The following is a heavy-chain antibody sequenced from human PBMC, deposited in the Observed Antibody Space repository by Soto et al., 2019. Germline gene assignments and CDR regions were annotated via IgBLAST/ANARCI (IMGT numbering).Heavy chain of an antibody. V-gene: IGHV4-39*01. D-gene: IGHD6-25*01. CDR1: GGSISSSSYY. J-gene: IGHJ4*02. CDR2: IYYSGST. Sequence: QLQLQESGPGLVKPSETLSLTCTVSGGSISSSSYYWGWIRQPPGKGLEWIGSIYYSGSTYYNPSRKSRVTISVDASKNQFALKLGSVTAADTAVYYCASSGRGRENLDYWGQGTLVTVSS. CDR3: ASSGRGRENLDY.